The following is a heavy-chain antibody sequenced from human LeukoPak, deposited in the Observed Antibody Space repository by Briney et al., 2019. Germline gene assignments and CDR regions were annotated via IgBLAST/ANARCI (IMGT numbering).Heavy chain of an antibody. CDR3: ASGGLRSFSVDY. D-gene: IGHD3-16*01. CDR1: GFTFNSYW. J-gene: IGHJ4*02. Sequence: PGGSLRLSCAASGFTFNSYWMHWVRQAPGKGLVWVSRINNDVSSASYADSVKGRFTISRDNAKNTLYLQMNSLRPEDAAVYYCASGGLRSFSVDYWGRGTLVTVSS. CDR2: INNDVSSA. V-gene: IGHV3-74*01.